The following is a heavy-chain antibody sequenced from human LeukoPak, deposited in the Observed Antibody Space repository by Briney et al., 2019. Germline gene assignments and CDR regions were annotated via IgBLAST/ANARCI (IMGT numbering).Heavy chain of an antibody. J-gene: IGHJ6*02. Sequence: GGSLRLSCAASGFTFSYYAMTWVRQAPGKGLEWVSTITGSGSNTYYADSVKGRFTISRDNSKNTLYLQMNSLRAEDTAVYYCAKNPNLYCYYYGMDVWGQGTTVTVSS. CDR1: GFTFSYYA. V-gene: IGHV3-23*01. CDR3: AKNPNLYCYYYGMDV. CDR2: ITGSGSNT. D-gene: IGHD2-8*01.